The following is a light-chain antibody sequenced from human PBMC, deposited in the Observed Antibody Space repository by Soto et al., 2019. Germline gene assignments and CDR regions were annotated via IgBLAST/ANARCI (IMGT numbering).Light chain of an antibody. V-gene: IGLV2-8*01. CDR2: EVS. CDR1: SSDVGGYNY. Sequence: QSALTQPPSASGSPGQSVTISCTGTSSDVGGYNYVSWYQQHPGKAPKLMIYEVSKRPSGVPDRFSGSKSGNTASLTVSGLQAEDGDDYYCSSYAGSKTLFGGGTKVTVL. CDR3: SSYAGSKTL. J-gene: IGLJ2*01.